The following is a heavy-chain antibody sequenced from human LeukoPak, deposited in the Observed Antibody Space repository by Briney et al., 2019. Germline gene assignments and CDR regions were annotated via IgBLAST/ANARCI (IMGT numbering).Heavy chain of an antibody. CDR2: IIPILGIA. V-gene: IGHV1-69*04. CDR3: ARDSYGFGELGIGMDV. D-gene: IGHD3-10*01. Sequence: ASVKVSCKASGGTFSSYAIRWVRQAPGQGLEWMGRIIPILGIANYAQKFQGRVTITADKSTSTAYMELSSLRSEDTAVYYCARDSYGFGELGIGMDVWGQGTTVTVSS. CDR1: GGTFSSYA. J-gene: IGHJ6*02.